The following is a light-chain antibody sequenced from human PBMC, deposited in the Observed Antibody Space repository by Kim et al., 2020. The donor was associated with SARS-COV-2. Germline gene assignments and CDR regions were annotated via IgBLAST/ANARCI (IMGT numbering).Light chain of an antibody. CDR3: QVWDSGSDHVV. CDR2: YDS. V-gene: IGLV3-21*04. CDR1: NIGNKN. J-gene: IGLJ2*01. Sequence: SYELTQPPSVSVAPGQTASITCGGNNIGNKNVHWYQHKPGQAPLLVISYDSDRPEENTDQFSGSNSGNTVTLTISRFEAGDEADYYCQVWDSGSDHVV.